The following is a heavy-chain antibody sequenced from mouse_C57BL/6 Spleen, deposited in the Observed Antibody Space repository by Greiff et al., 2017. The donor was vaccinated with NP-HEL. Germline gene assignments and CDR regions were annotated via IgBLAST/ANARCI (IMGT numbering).Heavy chain of an antibody. J-gene: IGHJ1*03. CDR2: IYPGSGST. CDR1: GYTFTSYW. V-gene: IGHV1-55*01. D-gene: IGHD1-1*01. Sequence: VQLQQSGAELVKPGASVKMSCKASGYTFTSYWITWVKQRPGQGLEWIGDIYPGSGSTNYNEKFKSKATLTVDTSSSTAYMQLSSLTSEDSAVYYCARSGFITTVVPGYFDVWGTRTTVTVSS. CDR3: ARSGFITTVVPGYFDV.